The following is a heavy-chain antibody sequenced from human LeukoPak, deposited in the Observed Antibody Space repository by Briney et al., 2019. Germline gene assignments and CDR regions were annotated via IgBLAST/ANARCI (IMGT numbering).Heavy chain of an antibody. CDR3: ARGRTYYDILTGHPAYYYYGMDV. CDR1: GGSFSDYY. Sequence: SETLSLTCAVYGGSFSDYYWSWIRQPPGKGLEWIGEINHSGSTNYNPSLKSRVTISVDTSKNQFSLKLSSVTAADTAVYYCARGRTYYDILTGHPAYYYYGMDVWGQGTTVTVSS. V-gene: IGHV4-34*01. D-gene: IGHD3-9*01. J-gene: IGHJ6*02. CDR2: INHSGST.